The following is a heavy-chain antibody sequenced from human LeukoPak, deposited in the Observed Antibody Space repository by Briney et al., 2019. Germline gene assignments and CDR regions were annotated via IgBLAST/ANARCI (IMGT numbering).Heavy chain of an antibody. CDR2: INQDGSAK. CDR1: GFLFSNSW. J-gene: IGHJ6*02. Sequence: GGSLRLSCADSGFLFSNSWMAWVRQAPGRGLEWLANINQDGSAKTCVDSVKGRFTISRDNAKNSLYLQMNSLRAEDTAVYYCARRPSGRDYYYGMDVWGQGTTVTVSS. V-gene: IGHV3-7*05. CDR3: ARRPSGRDYYYGMDV. D-gene: IGHD3-10*01.